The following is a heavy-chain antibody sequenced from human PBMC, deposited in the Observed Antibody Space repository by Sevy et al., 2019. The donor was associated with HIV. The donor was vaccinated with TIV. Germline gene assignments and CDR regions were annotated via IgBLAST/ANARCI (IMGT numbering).Heavy chain of an antibody. CDR1: GFTFSSYS. J-gene: IGHJ6*03. D-gene: IGHD3-10*01. CDR2: ITGSGHST. Sequence: GGSLRLSCAASGFTFSSYSINWVRQAPGKGLEWVSSITGSGHSTFYTDSVKGRFTISRDNSNNTMYLHMNSLRAEDTAIYYCARGAHGYYYYMDVWGKGTTVTVS. V-gene: IGHV3-23*01. CDR3: ARGAHGYYYYMDV.